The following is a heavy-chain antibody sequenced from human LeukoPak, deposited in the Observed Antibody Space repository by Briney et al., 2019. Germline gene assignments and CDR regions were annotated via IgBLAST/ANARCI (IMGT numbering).Heavy chain of an antibody. Sequence: PGGSLRLSCAASGFTFIDYWTSWVRQAPGKGLEWVANIKQDGSEKNYVDSVKGRFTISRDNTKKSLYLQMNSLSVEDTAIYYCAREGILAAVDYWGQGTLVTVSP. CDR1: GFTFIDYW. CDR2: IKQDGSEK. CDR3: AREGILAAVDY. J-gene: IGHJ4*02. V-gene: IGHV3-7*01. D-gene: IGHD6-13*01.